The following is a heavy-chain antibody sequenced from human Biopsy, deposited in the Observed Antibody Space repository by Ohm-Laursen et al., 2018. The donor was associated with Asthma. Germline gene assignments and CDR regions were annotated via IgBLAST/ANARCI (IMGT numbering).Heavy chain of an antibody. Sequence: ESSVKVSCKASGDSFSNYAISWVRQAPGQGLEWMGGLIPVLGTPDHAQMFEGRVTITADESTSAAYMELSSLSSEDTAVYYCARGYSDSDRIVYYYSGLEVWGQGTTVTVSS. CDR2: LIPVLGTP. CDR3: ARGYSDSDRIVYYYSGLEV. V-gene: IGHV1-69*01. D-gene: IGHD5-12*01. J-gene: IGHJ6*02. CDR1: GDSFSNYA.